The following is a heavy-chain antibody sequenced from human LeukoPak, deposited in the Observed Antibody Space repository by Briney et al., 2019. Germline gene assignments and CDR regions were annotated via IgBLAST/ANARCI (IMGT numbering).Heavy chain of an antibody. Sequence: SETLSLTCIVSGASLGSYSWSWIRQHPGKALEWIGYIYYNGGTNYNPSLKSRLTMSIDTAKKQSSLKLRSVALADAAMYYCARGGYIYGLWGQETLVTVSS. J-gene: IGHJ4*02. D-gene: IGHD5-18*01. CDR1: GASLGSYS. CDR3: ARGGYIYGL. V-gene: IGHV4-59*01. CDR2: IYYNGGT.